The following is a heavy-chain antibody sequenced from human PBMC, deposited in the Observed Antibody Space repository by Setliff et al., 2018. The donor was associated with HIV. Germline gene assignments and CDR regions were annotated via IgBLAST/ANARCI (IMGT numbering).Heavy chain of an antibody. Sequence: ASVKVSCKASGYTFTSYDINWVRQATGQGLEWMGWMNPNSGNTGYAQKFQGRVTMTRNTSISTAYMELSSLRSEDTAAYYCARALPYDSSGYYFVGWFDPWGQGTLVTVSS. CDR3: ARALPYDSSGYYFVGWFDP. V-gene: IGHV1-8*02. CDR1: GYTFTSYD. J-gene: IGHJ5*02. D-gene: IGHD3-22*01. CDR2: MNPNSGNT.